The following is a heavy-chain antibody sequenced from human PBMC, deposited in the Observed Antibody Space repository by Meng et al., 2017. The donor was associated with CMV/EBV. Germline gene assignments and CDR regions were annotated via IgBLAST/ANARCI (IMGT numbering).Heavy chain of an antibody. Sequence: GGSLRLSCAASGFTFSSYDMHWVRQATGKGLEWVSAIGTAGDTYYPGSVKGRFTISRENAKNSLYLQMNSLRAGDTAVYYCARAPPTFPPSGLGMGVWGQGTTVTVSS. V-gene: IGHV3-13*01. CDR1: GFTFSSYD. J-gene: IGHJ6*02. CDR3: ARAPPTFPPSGLGMGV. CDR2: IGTAGDT. D-gene: IGHD3-10*01.